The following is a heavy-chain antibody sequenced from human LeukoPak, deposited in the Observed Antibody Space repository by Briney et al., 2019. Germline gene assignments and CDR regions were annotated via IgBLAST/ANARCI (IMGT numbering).Heavy chain of an antibody. CDR1: GGSISSHY. CDR3: ARERCSSVSCFGDMDV. CDR2: VYKSGST. Sequence: PSEALSLTCEVCGGSISSHYWTWIRQSPGKGLEWIGNVYKSGSTKYHSSLQSRVTISVDTSKNQFALKLRSVTAADTAVYFCARERCSSVSCFGDMDVWGKGTAVTVS. J-gene: IGHJ6*03. V-gene: IGHV4-59*11. D-gene: IGHD2-2*01.